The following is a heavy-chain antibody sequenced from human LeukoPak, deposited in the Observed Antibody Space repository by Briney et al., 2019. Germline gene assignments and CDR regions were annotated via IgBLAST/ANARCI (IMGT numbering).Heavy chain of an antibody. CDR1: GFTFSSYG. Sequence: GGSLRLSCAASGFTFSSYGMHWVRQAPGKGLEWVAVISYDGSNKYYADSVKGRFTISRDNSKNTLYLQMNSLRAEDTAVYYCAKDSGYYYDSSVGSYYFDYWGQGTLVTVSS. CDR2: ISYDGSNK. D-gene: IGHD3-22*01. J-gene: IGHJ4*02. V-gene: IGHV3-30*18. CDR3: AKDSGYYYDSSVGSYYFDY.